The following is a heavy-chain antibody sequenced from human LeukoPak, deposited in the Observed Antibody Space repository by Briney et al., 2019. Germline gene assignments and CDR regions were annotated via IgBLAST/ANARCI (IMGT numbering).Heavy chain of an antibody. CDR1: GFTFSSYS. V-gene: IGHV3-21*01. CDR2: ISSSSSYI. CDR3: ARGADCSSTSCYIDFDY. D-gene: IGHD2-2*02. Sequence: GGSLRPSCAASGFTFSSYSMNWVRQAPGKGLEWVSSISSSSSYIYYADSVKGRFTISRDNAKNSLYLQMNSLRAEDTAVYYCARGADCSSTSCYIDFDYWGQGTLVTVSS. J-gene: IGHJ4*02.